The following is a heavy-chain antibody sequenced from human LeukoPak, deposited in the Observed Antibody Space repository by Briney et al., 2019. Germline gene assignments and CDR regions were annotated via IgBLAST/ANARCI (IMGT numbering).Heavy chain of an antibody. Sequence: GGSLRLSCAASGFTVSSNYMSWVRQAPGKGLEWVSVIYSGGSTYYADSVKGRFTISRDNSKNTLYLQMNSLRAEDTAIYFCAKPSRGATVLSDFDYWGQGTLVTVSS. V-gene: IGHV3-53*01. D-gene: IGHD4-17*01. J-gene: IGHJ4*02. CDR1: GFTVSSNY. CDR2: IYSGGST. CDR3: AKPSRGATVLSDFDY.